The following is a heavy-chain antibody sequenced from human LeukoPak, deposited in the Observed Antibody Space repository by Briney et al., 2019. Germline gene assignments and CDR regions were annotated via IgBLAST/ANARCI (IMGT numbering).Heavy chain of an antibody. D-gene: IGHD3-3*01. CDR2: IYTSGST. V-gene: IGHV4-4*07. CDR3: AGDWGITIFGVSYEWFDP. Sequence: PSETLSLTCTVSGGSISSYYWSWIRQPAGKGLEWIGRIYTSGSTNYNPSLKSRVTMSVDTSKNQFSLKLSSVTAADTAVYYCAGDWGITIFGVSYEWFDPWGQGTLVTVSS. CDR1: GGSISSYY. J-gene: IGHJ5*02.